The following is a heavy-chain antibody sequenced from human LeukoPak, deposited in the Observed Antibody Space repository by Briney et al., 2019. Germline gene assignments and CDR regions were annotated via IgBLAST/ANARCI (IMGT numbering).Heavy chain of an antibody. CDR3: AKDREVLRSLEWFFDY. V-gene: IGHV3-23*01. Sequence: GGSLRLSSAASGFSFSIYAMSWVRQAPGKGLEWVSGITGSGGGTYYADSVKGRFTISRDNSKNTLYLQMNSLRAEDTAVYSCAKDREVLRSLEWFFDYWGRGTLVTVSS. CDR1: GFSFSIYA. CDR2: ITGSGGGT. J-gene: IGHJ4*02. D-gene: IGHD3-3*01.